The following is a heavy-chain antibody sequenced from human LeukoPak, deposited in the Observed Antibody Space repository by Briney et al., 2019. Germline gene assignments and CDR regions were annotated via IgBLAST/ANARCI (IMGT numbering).Heavy chain of an antibody. CDR2: IYYSGST. CDR3: ARDPPYCGGDCSMSGYYFDY. Sequence: SETLSLTCTVSGGSISSSSYYWGWIRQPPGTGLEWIGSIYYSGSTYYNPSLKSRVTISVDTSKNQFSLKLSSVTAADTAVYYCARDPPYCGGDCSMSGYYFDYWGQGTLVTVSS. V-gene: IGHV4-39*07. D-gene: IGHD2-21*02. J-gene: IGHJ4*02. CDR1: GGSISSSSYY.